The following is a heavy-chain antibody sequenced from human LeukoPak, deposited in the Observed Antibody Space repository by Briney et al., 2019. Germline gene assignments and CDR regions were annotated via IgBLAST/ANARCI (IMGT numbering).Heavy chain of an antibody. CDR1: GFTFSSYA. CDR3: ARHSSSTPYFDY. V-gene: IGHV3-23*01. CDR2: ISGSGGST. D-gene: IGHD6-6*01. Sequence: GGSLRLSCAASGFTFSSYAMSWVRQAPGKGLEWVSAISGSGGSTYYADSVKGRFTISRDNSKNTLYLQMNSVRAEDTAVYYCARHSSSTPYFDYWGQGTLVTVSS. J-gene: IGHJ4*02.